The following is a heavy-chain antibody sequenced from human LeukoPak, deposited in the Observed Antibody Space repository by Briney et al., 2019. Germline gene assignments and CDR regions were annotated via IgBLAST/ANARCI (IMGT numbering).Heavy chain of an antibody. D-gene: IGHD6-13*01. CDR1: GGSISTYY. CDR2: IYNSGST. V-gene: IGHV4-59*01. Sequence: PSETLSLTCTVSGGSISTYYWSWIRQPPGKGLEWIGYIYNSGSTNYNPSLKSRVTISVDTSKNQFSLKLSSVTAADTAVYYCARENSNSWYLDYWGQGALVTVSS. CDR3: ARENSNSWYLDY. J-gene: IGHJ4*02.